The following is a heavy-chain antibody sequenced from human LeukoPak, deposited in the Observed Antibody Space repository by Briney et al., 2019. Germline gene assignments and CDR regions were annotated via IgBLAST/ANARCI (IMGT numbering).Heavy chain of an antibody. D-gene: IGHD4-17*01. CDR1: GFTFSSYA. CDR2: ISYDGSNK. J-gene: IGHJ4*02. Sequence: GGSLRLSCAASGFTFSSYAMHWVRQAPGKGLEWVAVISYDGSNKYYADSVKGRFTISRDNSKNTLYLQMNSLRVEDTAVYYCARDSAVTTTYYFDYWGQGTLVTVSS. CDR3: ARDSAVTTTYYFDY. V-gene: IGHV3-30-3*01.